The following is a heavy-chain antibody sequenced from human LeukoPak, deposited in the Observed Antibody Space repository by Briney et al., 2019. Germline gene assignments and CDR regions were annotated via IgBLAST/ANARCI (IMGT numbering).Heavy chain of an antibody. D-gene: IGHD2-21*02. CDR1: GFTFSSYS. V-gene: IGHV3-21*01. J-gene: IGHJ2*01. CDR3: ARDPYCGGDCYSYWYFDL. CDR2: ISSSSSYI. Sequence: GGSLRLSCAASGFTFSSYSMNWVRQAPGKGLEWVSSISSSSSYIYYADSVKGRFTISRANAKNSLYLQMNSLRAEDTAVYYCARDPYCGGDCYSYWYFDLWGRGTLVTVSS.